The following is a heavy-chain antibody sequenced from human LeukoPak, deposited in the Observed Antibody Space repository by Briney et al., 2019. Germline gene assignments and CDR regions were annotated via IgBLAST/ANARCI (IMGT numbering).Heavy chain of an antibody. CDR2: IYYSGST. CDR3: ATEHSSGSYLDY. V-gene: IGHV4-61*01. D-gene: IGHD3-10*01. J-gene: IGHJ4*02. CDR1: GGSISSSSYY. Sequence: PSETLSLTCTVSGGSISSSSYYWGWIRQPPGKGLEWIGYIYYSGSTNYNPSLKSRVAISVDTSKNQFSLKLTSVTAADTAVYYCATEHSSGSYLDYWGQGTLVTVSS.